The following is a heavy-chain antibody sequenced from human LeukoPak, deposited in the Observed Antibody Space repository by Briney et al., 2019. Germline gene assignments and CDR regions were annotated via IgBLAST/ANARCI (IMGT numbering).Heavy chain of an antibody. CDR1: GGTFSSYA. D-gene: IGHD3-22*01. V-gene: IGHV1-69*13. CDR3: ASDHYYDSSGYYFY. CDR2: IIPIFGTA. Sequence: PGASVKVSCKASGGTFSSYAISWVRQAPGQGLEWMGGIIPIFGTANYAQKFQGRVTITADESTSTAYMELSSLRSEDTAVYYCASDHYYDSSGYYFYWGQGTLVTVSS. J-gene: IGHJ4*02.